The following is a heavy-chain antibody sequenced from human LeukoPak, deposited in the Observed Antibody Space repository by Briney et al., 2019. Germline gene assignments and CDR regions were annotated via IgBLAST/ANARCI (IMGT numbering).Heavy chain of an antibody. Sequence: APVKVSCKASGYTFTGYYMHWVRQAPGRGLEWMGWINPNSGGTNYAQKLQGRVTMTTDTSTSAAYMELRSLRSDDTAVYYCAREGYSYGSYYYYMDVWGKGTTVTISS. D-gene: IGHD5-18*01. CDR1: GYTFTGYY. CDR2: INPNSGGT. CDR3: AREGYSYGSYYYYMDV. J-gene: IGHJ6*03. V-gene: IGHV1-2*02.